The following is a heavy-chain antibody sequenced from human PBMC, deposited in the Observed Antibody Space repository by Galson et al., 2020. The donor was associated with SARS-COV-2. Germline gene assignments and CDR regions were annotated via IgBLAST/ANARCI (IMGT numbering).Heavy chain of an antibody. CDR1: GFTFSSHA. J-gene: IGHJ4*02. CDR3: ARDGQTSSGWAFDY. D-gene: IGHD6-19*01. CDR2: IFFDGSDK. Sequence: GESLKISCATSGFTFSSHAMHWFRQAPGKGLEWVAQIFFDGSDKYYGDSVKGRFTISRDSSKNTVYLQMNNLRADDTAVYYCARDGQTSSGWAFDYWGQGTLVTVSS. V-gene: IGHV3-33*01.